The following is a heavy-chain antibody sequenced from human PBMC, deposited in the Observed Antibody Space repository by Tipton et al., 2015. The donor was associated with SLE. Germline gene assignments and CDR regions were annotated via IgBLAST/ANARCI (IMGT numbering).Heavy chain of an antibody. Sequence: LRLSCAVYGGSFSGYYWSWIRQPPGKGLEWIGEIDHSGSTNYNPSLKSRVTISVDTSKNQFSLKLSSVTAADTAVYYCARMDDTFLDYWGQGTLVTVSS. CDR2: IDHSGST. D-gene: IGHD3-22*01. CDR1: GGSFSGYY. J-gene: IGHJ4*02. V-gene: IGHV4-34*01. CDR3: ARMDDTFLDY.